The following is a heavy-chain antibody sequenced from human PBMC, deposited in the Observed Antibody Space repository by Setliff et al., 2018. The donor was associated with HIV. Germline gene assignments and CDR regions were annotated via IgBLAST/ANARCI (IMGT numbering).Heavy chain of an antibody. CDR1: GGTFSSYA. CDR2: ISAYSGDT. CDR3: ARGKTWLRFLDY. D-gene: IGHD5-12*01. J-gene: IGHJ4*02. V-gene: IGHV1-18*01. Sequence: ASVKVSCKASGGTFSSYAISWVRQAPGQGLGWMGWISAYSGDTNYAQKFQGRLTMTTDTSTSTAYMELRSLKSDDTAVYYCARGKTWLRFLDYWGQGTLVTVSS.